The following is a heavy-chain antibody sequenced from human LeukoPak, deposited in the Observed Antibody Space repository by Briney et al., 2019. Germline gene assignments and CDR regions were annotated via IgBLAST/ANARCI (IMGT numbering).Heavy chain of an antibody. CDR2: ISYDGSNK. Sequence: HPGGSLRLSCAASGFTFNSYAIHWVRQAPGKGLEWVAVISYDGSNKYYADSVKGRFTISRDNSKNTLYLQMNSLRAEDTAVYYCARDGDGRGEDFD. D-gene: IGHD4-17*01. CDR3: ARDGDGRGEDFD. CDR1: GFTFNSYA. V-gene: IGHV3-30-3*01. J-gene: IGHJ4*01.